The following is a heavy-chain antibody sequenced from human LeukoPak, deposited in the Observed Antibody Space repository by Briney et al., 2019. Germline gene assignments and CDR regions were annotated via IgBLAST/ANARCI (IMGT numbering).Heavy chain of an antibody. CDR3: ARDDNWGFGY. D-gene: IGHD7-27*01. Sequence: PGGSLRLSCAASGFAFSDYSMNWVRQAPGKGLEWVANTRGSGSGMGSGNYYAGAVKGRFTISRDNAKNSLYLQMNSLRAEDTAFYYCARDDNWGFGYWGQGALATVSS. CDR1: GFAFSDYS. J-gene: IGHJ4*02. V-gene: IGHV3-21*05. CDR2: TRGSGSGM.